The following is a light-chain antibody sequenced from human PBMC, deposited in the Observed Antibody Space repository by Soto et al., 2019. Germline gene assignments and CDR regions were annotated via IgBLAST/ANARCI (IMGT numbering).Light chain of an antibody. CDR2: SNN. Sequence: QSVLTQSPSASGTPGQRVTISCSGSFSNIGSNTVNWYEQLPGTAPKLLIYSNNQRPSGVPDRISGTKSGTSASLAIRGLQYYDEADYYCAAWDDSLNGVVFGGGTKVTVL. CDR1: FSNIGSNT. J-gene: IGLJ2*01. CDR3: AAWDDSLNGVV. V-gene: IGLV1-44*01.